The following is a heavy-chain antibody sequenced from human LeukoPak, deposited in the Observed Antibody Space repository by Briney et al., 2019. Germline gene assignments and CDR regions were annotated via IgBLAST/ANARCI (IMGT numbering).Heavy chain of an antibody. D-gene: IGHD3-3*01. CDR1: GGSISSGGYY. V-gene: IGHV4-31*03. CDR2: IYYSGST. CDR3: ARSTSTYYDFWSGRLDAFDI. J-gene: IGHJ3*02. Sequence: PSQTLSLTCTVSGGSISSGGYYWSWIRQHPGTGLEWIGYIYYSGSTYYNPSLKSRVTISVDTSKNQFSLKLSSVTAADTAVYYCARSTSTYYDFWSGRLDAFDIWGQGTMVTVSS.